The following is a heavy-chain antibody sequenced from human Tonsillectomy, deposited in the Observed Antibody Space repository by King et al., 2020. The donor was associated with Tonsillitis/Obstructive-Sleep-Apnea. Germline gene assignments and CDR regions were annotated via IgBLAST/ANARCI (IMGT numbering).Heavy chain of an antibody. V-gene: IGHV4-34*01. CDR1: GGSVSGNY. Sequence: VQLQQWGAGLVRPSETLSLTCAVYGGSVSGNYWSWIRQPPGKGLEWIREINESGSSSYNPSLKSRVTISIDTSKNQFSLNLNSVTAADTAVYYCARSSPAAYDAFDIWGQGTMVIVSS. D-gene: IGHD2-2*01. CDR2: INESGSS. J-gene: IGHJ3*02. CDR3: ARSSPAAYDAFDI.